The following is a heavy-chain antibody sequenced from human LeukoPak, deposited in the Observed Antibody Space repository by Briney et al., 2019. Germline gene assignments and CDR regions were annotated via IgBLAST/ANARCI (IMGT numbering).Heavy chain of an antibody. Sequence: PSETLSLTCTVTGDSISSSGNFWAWIRQPPGKGLEWIGEIYHSGSTNYNPSLKSRVTISVDKSKNQFSLKLSSVTAADTAVYYCARVMVGYYYYMDVWGKGTTVTVSS. CDR1: GDSISSSGNF. J-gene: IGHJ6*03. D-gene: IGHD2-15*01. CDR3: ARVMVGYYYYMDV. CDR2: IYHSGST. V-gene: IGHV4-39*07.